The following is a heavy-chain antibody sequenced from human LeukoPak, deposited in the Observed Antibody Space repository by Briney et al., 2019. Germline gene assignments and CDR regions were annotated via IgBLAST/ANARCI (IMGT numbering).Heavy chain of an antibody. CDR2: IIPIFGTA. Sequence: SVKVSCKASGGTFSSYAISWGRQAPGQGLEWMGGIIPIFGTANYAQKFQGRVTITTDESTSTDYMELSSLRSEDTAVYYCARAAFWSGYYHFDYWGQGTLVTVSS. CDR3: ARAAFWSGYYHFDY. V-gene: IGHV1-69*05. CDR1: GGTFSSYA. D-gene: IGHD3-3*01. J-gene: IGHJ4*02.